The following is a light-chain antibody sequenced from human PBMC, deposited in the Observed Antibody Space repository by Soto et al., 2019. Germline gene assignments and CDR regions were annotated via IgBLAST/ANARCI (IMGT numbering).Light chain of an antibody. CDR2: DAS. CDR1: QSVGSS. Sequence: EIVLTQSPDTLSLSPGERATLSCRASQSVGSSLAWYQQKPGQAPRLLINDASTRATGIPASFSGSGSRTDCTITISSLEPEDFAVYYYQQRSNWPPEVTFGRGTKVDIK. J-gene: IGKJ3*01. CDR3: QQRSNWPPEVT. V-gene: IGKV3-11*01.